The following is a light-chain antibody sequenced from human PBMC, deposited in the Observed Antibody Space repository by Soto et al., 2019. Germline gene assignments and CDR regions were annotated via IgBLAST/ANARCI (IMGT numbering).Light chain of an antibody. J-gene: IGKJ5*01. V-gene: IGKV3D-15*01. CDR3: QLYGISPH. CDR2: ASS. CDR1: QNIISN. Sequence: DIIMTQSPATLSVSPGERATLSCRASQNIISNLAWYQHKPGQAPRLLIYASSNRATGIPDRFSGSASGTDFTLTINRLEPEDFAVYYCQLYGISPHFGQGTRLEIK.